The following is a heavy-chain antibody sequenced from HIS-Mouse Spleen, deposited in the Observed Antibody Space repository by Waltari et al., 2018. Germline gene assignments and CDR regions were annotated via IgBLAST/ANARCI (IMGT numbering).Heavy chain of an antibody. CDR1: GGSISSSSYY. CDR2: IYYSWST. V-gene: IGHV4-39*07. J-gene: IGHJ2*01. CDR3: AREIPYSSSWYDWYFDL. Sequence: QLQLQESGPGLVKPSETLSLTCTVSGGSISSSSYYWGWIRQPPGTGLEWIGSIYYSWSTDDNPSLKSRVTISVDTSKNQVSLKLSSVTAADTAVYYCAREIPYSSSWYDWYFDLWGRGTLVTVSS. D-gene: IGHD6-13*01.